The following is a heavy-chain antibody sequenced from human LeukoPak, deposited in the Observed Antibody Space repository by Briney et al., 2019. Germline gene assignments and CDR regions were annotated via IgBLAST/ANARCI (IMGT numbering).Heavy chain of an antibody. Sequence: GGSLRLSCAASGFTFSSYAMSWVRQAPGKGLEWVSAISGSGGSTYYADSVKGRFTISGDNSKNTLYLQMNSLRAEDTAVYYCAKGLGSYYNSSVYSSGHCVFDHWGQGTLVTVSS. CDR1: GFTFSSYA. V-gene: IGHV3-23*01. CDR2: ISGSGGST. J-gene: IGHJ4*02. D-gene: IGHD3-22*01. CDR3: AKGLGSYYNSSVYSSGHCVFDH.